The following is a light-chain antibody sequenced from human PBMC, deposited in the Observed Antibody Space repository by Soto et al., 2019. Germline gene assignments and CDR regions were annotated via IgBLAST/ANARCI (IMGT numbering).Light chain of an antibody. J-gene: IGKJ4*01. CDR3: QQYNSYPLT. V-gene: IGKV1-5*01. Sequence: DSQMPQSPSTLSASVGDRVNISCRASQSITSWLAWYQQKPGKVPNLLISDASALQSGVPSRFSGSLSGTEFTLTISSLQTDDFATYYCQQYNSYPLTFGGGTQVDI. CDR2: DAS. CDR1: QSITSW.